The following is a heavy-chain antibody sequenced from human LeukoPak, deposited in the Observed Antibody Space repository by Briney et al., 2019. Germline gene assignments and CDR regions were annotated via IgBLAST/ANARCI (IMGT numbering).Heavy chain of an antibody. Sequence: GGSLRLSCVASGFTIGKHWMRWDRQAPGKGLESEAKTKLDGSEKNYVDPVKGRFTISRDNTKNSLYLQMNSLRAEDTAVFYCARDQYDTWSRRGNFDSWGQGTLVIVSS. V-gene: IGHV3-7*05. D-gene: IGHD3-3*01. CDR2: TKLDGSEK. J-gene: IGHJ4*02. CDR1: GFTIGKHW. CDR3: ARDQYDTWSRRGNFDS.